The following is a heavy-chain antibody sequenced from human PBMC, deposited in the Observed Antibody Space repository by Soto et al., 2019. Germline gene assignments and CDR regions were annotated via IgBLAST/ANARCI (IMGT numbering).Heavy chain of an antibody. J-gene: IGHJ4*02. Sequence: QVQLQQWGAGLLKPSETLSLTCAVYGGSFSGYYWSWIRQPPGKGLEWIGEINHSGSTNYNPSLRGRVTIPVDPSKNQSPLKLSSGTAAETVVYSCGRPSNPRGIFVVVPAARFFASGGQGTLVTVSS. CDR3: GRPSNPRGIFVVVPAARFFAS. CDR2: INHSGST. D-gene: IGHD2-2*01. V-gene: IGHV4-34*01. CDR1: GGSFSGYY.